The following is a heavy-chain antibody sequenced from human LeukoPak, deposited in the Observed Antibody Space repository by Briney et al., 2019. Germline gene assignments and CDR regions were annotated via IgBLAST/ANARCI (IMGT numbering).Heavy chain of an antibody. CDR1: GFTFSSYA. CDR2: ISYDGSNK. CDR3: AKVSPGGYPFDY. Sequence: GGSLRLSCAASGFTFSSYAMHWVRQAPGKGLEWVAVISYDGSNKYYADSVKGRFTISRDNSKNTLYLQMNSLRAEDTAVYYCAKVSPGGYPFDYWGQGTLVTVSS. J-gene: IGHJ4*02. V-gene: IGHV3-30-3*01. D-gene: IGHD3-22*01.